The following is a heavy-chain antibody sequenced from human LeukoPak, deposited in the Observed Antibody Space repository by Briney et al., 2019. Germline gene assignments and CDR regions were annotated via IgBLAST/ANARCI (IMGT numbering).Heavy chain of an antibody. CDR2: INNDGSST. V-gene: IGHV3-74*01. CDR3: ARVARGDYYYYYMDV. CDR1: GFTFSSYA. D-gene: IGHD3-10*01. Sequence: PGGSLRLSCAASGFTFSSYAMTWVRQAPGKGLEWVSRINNDGSSTSYADSVQGRFTISRDNAKNTLYLQMNSLRAEDTALYYCARVARGDYYYYYMDVWGKGTTVTVSS. J-gene: IGHJ6*03.